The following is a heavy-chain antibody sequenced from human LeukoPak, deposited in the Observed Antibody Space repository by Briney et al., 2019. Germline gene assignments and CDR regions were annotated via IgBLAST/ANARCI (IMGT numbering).Heavy chain of an antibody. D-gene: IGHD3-9*01. CDR3: ALLGGDRYDILAPGAFDI. J-gene: IGHJ3*02. V-gene: IGHV3-23*01. CDR1: GFTFSSYA. CDR2: ISGSGGST. Sequence: GGSLRLSCAASGFTFSSYAMSWVRQAPGKGLEWVSAISGSGGSTYYADSVKGRFAISRDNSKNTLYLQMNSLRAEDTAVYYCALLGGDRYDILAPGAFDIWGQGTMVTVSS.